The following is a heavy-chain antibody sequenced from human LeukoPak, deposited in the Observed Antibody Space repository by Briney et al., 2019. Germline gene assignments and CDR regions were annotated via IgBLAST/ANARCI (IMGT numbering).Heavy chain of an antibody. V-gene: IGHV4-59*08. CDR1: GGSISSYY. CDR3: ARLISPSPWRFFAGGWFDP. D-gene: IGHD3-3*01. Sequence: PSETLSLTCTVSGGSISSYYWSWIRQPPGKGLEWIGYIYYSGSTNYNPSLKSRVTISVDTSKNQFSLKLSSVTAADTAVYYCARLISPSPWRFFAGGWFDPWGQGTLVTVSS. CDR2: IYYSGST. J-gene: IGHJ5*02.